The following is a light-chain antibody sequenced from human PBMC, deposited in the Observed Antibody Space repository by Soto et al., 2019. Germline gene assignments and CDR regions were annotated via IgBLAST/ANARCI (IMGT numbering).Light chain of an antibody. Sequence: EIVWTQAPATLSLSPGERATLSCSPSRSVSRHLAWYQQKPGQAPRLLIYDASTRGTGIPARFSGSGSGTDFTITISSLETEDFALYYCQQRNNWPHVTFGGGTNVYIK. V-gene: IGKV3-11*01. J-gene: IGKJ4*01. CDR3: QQRNNWPHVT. CDR2: DAS. CDR1: RSVSRH.